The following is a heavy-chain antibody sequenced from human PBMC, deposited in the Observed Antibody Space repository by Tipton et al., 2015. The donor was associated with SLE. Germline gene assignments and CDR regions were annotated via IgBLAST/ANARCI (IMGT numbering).Heavy chain of an antibody. CDR3: AGGGYGDYFDY. Sequence: TLSLTCTVSGDSINSGTYYWSWIRQPAGKGLEWIGNIYTSESTNYNPSLKSRVTISVDTSKNQFSLKLTSVTAADTAVYYCAGGGYGDYFDYWGHGTLVTVAS. J-gene: IGHJ4*01. CDR1: GDSINSGTYY. D-gene: IGHD5-12*01. V-gene: IGHV4-61*09. CDR2: IYTSEST.